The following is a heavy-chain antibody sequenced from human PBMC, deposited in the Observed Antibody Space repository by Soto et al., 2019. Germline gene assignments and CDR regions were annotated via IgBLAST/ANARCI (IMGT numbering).Heavy chain of an antibody. Sequence: SETLSLTCTVSGGSISGSIYYWAWIRQSPGKGLEWIGSFYYNGSPYYNPSLKSRVTISLDTSKNQFSLKLGSVTAADTAVYYCARSKFDGLFPLNYWGQGTLVTVSS. D-gene: IGHD3-10*01. J-gene: IGHJ4*02. CDR1: GGSISGSIYY. CDR3: ARSKFDGLFPLNY. V-gene: IGHV4-39*01. CDR2: FYYNGSP.